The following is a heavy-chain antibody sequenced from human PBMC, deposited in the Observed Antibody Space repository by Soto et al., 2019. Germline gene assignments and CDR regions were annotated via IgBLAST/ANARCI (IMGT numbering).Heavy chain of an antibody. Sequence: QVQLQESGPGLVKPSQTLSLTCTVSGGSISSGGYYWSWIRQHPGKGLEWIGYIYYSGSTYYNPSLKSRVTISVATSKNQFSLKLSSVTAADTAVYDCASLWFGELTPNYWGQGTLVTVSS. CDR1: GGSISSGGYY. D-gene: IGHD3-10*01. CDR3: ASLWFGELTPNY. V-gene: IGHV4-31*03. CDR2: IYYSGST. J-gene: IGHJ4*02.